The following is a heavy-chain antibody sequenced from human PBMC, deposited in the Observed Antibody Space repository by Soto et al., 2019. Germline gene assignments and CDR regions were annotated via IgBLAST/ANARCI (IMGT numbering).Heavy chain of an antibody. Sequence: SVKVSCKASGGTFSSYAISWVRQAPGQGLEWMGGIIPILGTANYAQKFQGRVTITADESTSTAYMELSSLRSEHTAVYYCARGVLYSDGAFDIWGQGTMVTVSS. CDR3: ARGVLYSDGAFDI. V-gene: IGHV1-69*13. J-gene: IGHJ3*02. D-gene: IGHD2-2*02. CDR1: GGTFSSYA. CDR2: IIPILGTA.